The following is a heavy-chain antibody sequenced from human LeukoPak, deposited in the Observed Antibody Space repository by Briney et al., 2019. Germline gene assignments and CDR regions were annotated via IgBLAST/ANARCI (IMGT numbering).Heavy chain of an antibody. CDR2: INSDGSST. V-gene: IGHV3-74*01. D-gene: IGHD1-26*01. Sequence: GGSLRLSCAASGFTFSSYWMHWVRQAPGKGLVWVSRINSDGSSTSYADSVKGRFTISRDNAKNTLYLQMNSQRAEDTAVYYCARDRSYSGRYFDYWGQGTLVTVSS. CDR3: ARDRSYSGRYFDY. CDR1: GFTFSSYW. J-gene: IGHJ4*02.